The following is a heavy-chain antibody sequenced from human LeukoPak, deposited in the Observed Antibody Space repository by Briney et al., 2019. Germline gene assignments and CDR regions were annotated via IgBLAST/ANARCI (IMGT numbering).Heavy chain of an antibody. CDR3: AKARLRDAREKTYYYYGMDV. D-gene: IGHD4-17*01. J-gene: IGHJ6*02. CDR1: GFTFSSYA. Sequence: GGSLRLSCAASGFTFSSYAMSWVRQAPGKGLEWVSAISGSGGSTYYADSVKGRFTISRDNSKNTLYLQMNSLRAEDTAVYYCAKARLRDAREKTYYYYGMDVWGQGTTVTVSS. V-gene: IGHV3-23*01. CDR2: ISGSGGST.